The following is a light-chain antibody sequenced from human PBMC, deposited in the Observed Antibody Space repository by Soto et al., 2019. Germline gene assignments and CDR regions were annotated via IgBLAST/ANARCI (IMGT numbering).Light chain of an antibody. CDR2: KAS. CDR3: QHYNSYSEA. Sequence: DIQMTQSPSTLSASVGDRVTITCRASQSISSWLAWYQQKPGKAPKXLIYKASTLKSGVPSRFSGSGSGTEFTLTISSLQPDDFATYYCQHYNSYSEALGQGTKVDIK. J-gene: IGKJ1*01. CDR1: QSISSW. V-gene: IGKV1-5*03.